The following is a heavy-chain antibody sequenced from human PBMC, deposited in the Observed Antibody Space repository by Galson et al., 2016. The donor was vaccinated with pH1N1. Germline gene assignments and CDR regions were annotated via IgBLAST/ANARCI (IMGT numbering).Heavy chain of an antibody. D-gene: IGHD3-9*01. J-gene: IGHJ3*02. CDR2: INTKTGNP. CDR1: GFTFSNHG. CDR3: ARETPSPSPTVLRYFDWSSGLSAFDM. V-gene: IGHV7-4-1*02. Sequence: SVKVSCKASGFTFSNHGINWVRQAPGQGLEWMGWINTKTGNPTYAQGFTGRSVFSLDTSVNTAYLQINSLKADDTAVYYCARETPSPSPTVLRYFDWSSGLSAFDMWGRGTLVTVSS.